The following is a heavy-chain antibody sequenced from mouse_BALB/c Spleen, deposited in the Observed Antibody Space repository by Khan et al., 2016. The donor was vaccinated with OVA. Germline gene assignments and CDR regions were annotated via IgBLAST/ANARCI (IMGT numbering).Heavy chain of an antibody. V-gene: IGHV1S34*01. CDR3: ARGFYYYVTSLSSMDY. CDR1: GYSFTGYY. D-gene: IGHD1-1*01. Sequence: QVKTGASVKISCKASGYSFTGYYMHWVKQSHGESLEWIGYISSYNGAASYNQKFKGRAKFTVDTSYSTAYMQFNSLTSEDSAAFYCARGFYYYVTSLSSMDYWGQATSVTVSS. CDR2: ISSYNGAA. J-gene: IGHJ4*01.